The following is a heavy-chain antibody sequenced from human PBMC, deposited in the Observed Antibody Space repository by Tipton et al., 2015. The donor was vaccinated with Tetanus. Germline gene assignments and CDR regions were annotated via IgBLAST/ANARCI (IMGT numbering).Heavy chain of an antibody. Sequence: GSLRLSCAASGFTLRTYSMNWVRQAPGKGLEWISYISTTGNTIYYADSAKGRFTISRDNAKNSLYLQMNSLRGEDTAVYYCASSTVTRWGPGTLVTVSS. V-gene: IGHV3-48*01. D-gene: IGHD4-17*01. CDR3: ASSTVTR. CDR1: GFTLRTYS. CDR2: ISTTGNTI. J-gene: IGHJ4*02.